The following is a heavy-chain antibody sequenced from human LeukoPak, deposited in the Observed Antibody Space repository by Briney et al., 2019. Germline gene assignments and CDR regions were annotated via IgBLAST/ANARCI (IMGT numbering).Heavy chain of an antibody. CDR1: GFTFDDYA. CDR2: ISGDGGST. V-gene: IGHV3-43*02. Sequence: QPGGSLRLSCAASGFTFDDYAMHWVRQAPGKGLEWVSLISGDGGSTYYADSVKGRFTISRDDSKNTLYLQMSHLRAEDTAVYYCARASTKSPLRFVLLFDHWGQGTLVTVSS. J-gene: IGHJ4*02. CDR3: ARASTKSPLRFVLLFDH. D-gene: IGHD3-10*01.